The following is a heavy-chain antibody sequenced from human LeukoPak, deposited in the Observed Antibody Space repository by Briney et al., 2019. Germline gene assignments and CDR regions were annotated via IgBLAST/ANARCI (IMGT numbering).Heavy chain of an antibody. J-gene: IGHJ4*02. D-gene: IGHD2-2*01. V-gene: IGHV1-2*02. Sequence: APVKVSCKASGYTFTGYYMHWVRQAPGQGLEWMGWINPNSGGTSYAQKFQGRVTMARDTSISTAYMELSRLRSDDTAVYYCARDLSGYCSSTSCLSYEFDYWGQGTLVTVSS. CDR2: INPNSGGT. CDR3: ARDLSGYCSSTSCLSYEFDY. CDR1: GYTFTGYY.